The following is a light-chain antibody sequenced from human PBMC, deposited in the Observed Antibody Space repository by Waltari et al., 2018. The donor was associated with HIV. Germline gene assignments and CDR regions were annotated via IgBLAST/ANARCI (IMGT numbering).Light chain of an antibody. CDR1: QAISDY. CDR2: AAT. CDR3: QQSYTMPLT. J-gene: IGKJ4*01. Sequence: DIQMTQSPSSLSASVGDTITITCRASQAISDYLNWYQQKPGRAPKLLIYAATNLQRGVESRFSATRSGTDFTLTIDRLQPEDLATYYCQQSYTMPLTFGGGT. V-gene: IGKV1-39*01.